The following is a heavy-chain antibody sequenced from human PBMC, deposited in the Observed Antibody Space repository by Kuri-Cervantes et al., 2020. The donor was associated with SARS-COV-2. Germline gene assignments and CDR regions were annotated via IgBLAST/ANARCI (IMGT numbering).Heavy chain of an antibody. J-gene: IGHJ4*02. Sequence: GESLKISCAASGFTFRTYGMHWVRQAPGKGLEWVALISYDEVNKYYADSVKGRFSISRDNSRNTLYLQMNSLRAEDTAVYYCARDMQILTGHYYLNFDYWGQGTLVTVSS. D-gene: IGHD3-9*01. CDR2: ISYDEVNK. CDR3: ARDMQILTGHYYLNFDY. V-gene: IGHV3-30*03. CDR1: GFTFRTYG.